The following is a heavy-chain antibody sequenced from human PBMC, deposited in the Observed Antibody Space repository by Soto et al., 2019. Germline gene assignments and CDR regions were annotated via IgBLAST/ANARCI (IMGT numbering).Heavy chain of an antibody. Sequence: QVQLVQSGAEVKKPGASVKVSCKASGYTFTTYYIHWVRQAPGQGLEWMGIINPSGGSTSYAQKFQGRVTMTRDTSTSTVYMELSSLRSEDTAVYYCARAHQAAAGLWGQGTLVTVSS. CDR2: INPSGGST. J-gene: IGHJ4*02. D-gene: IGHD6-13*01. CDR1: GYTFTTYY. CDR3: ARAHQAAAGL. V-gene: IGHV1-46*01.